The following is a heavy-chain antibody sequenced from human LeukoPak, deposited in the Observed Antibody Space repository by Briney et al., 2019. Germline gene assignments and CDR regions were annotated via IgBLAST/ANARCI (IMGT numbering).Heavy chain of an antibody. J-gene: IGHJ4*02. D-gene: IGHD3-22*01. CDR3: ARGGYYYDSSGYYYADY. CDR1: GYTFTCYY. CDR2: INPNSGGT. V-gene: IGHV1-2*02. Sequence: ASVKVSCKASGYTFTCYYMHWVRQAPGQGLEWMGWINPNSGGTNYAQKFQGRVTMTRDTSISTAYMELSRLRSDDTAVYYCARGGYYYDSSGYYYADYWGQGTLVTVSS.